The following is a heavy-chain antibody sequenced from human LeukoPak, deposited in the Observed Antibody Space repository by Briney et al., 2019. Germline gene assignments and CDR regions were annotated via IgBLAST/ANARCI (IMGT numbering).Heavy chain of an antibody. D-gene: IGHD1-26*01. V-gene: IGHV3-48*03. Sequence: GGSLRLSCAAPGFTFSSYEMIWVRQAPGKGLEWVSYISSSGSAIFYADSVKGRFTISRDNAKNSLYMQMNSLRAEDTAVYYCSRVFRGSSPPTRGYWGQGTLVTVSS. CDR3: SRVFRGSSPPTRGY. J-gene: IGHJ4*02. CDR1: GFTFSSYE. CDR2: ISSSGSAI.